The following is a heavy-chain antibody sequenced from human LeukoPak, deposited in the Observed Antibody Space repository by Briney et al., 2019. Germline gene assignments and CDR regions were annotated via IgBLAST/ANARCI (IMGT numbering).Heavy chain of an antibody. CDR2: MNPNSGNT. D-gene: IGHD2/OR15-2a*01. J-gene: IGHJ6*02. V-gene: IGHV1-8*01. Sequence: ASVKVSCKASGYNFRNYDLNWVRQATGQGLEWMGWMNPNSGNTGYAEKFQGRVTLTMYTSISTAYMEIGSLRSEDTAVYYCARAEVSSDSFYHHGMDVWGQGTTVTVSS. CDR3: ARAEVSSDSFYHHGMDV. CDR1: GYNFRNYD.